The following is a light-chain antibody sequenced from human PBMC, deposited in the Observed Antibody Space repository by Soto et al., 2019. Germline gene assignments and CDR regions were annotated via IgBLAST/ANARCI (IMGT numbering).Light chain of an antibody. CDR1: QSISSSY. CDR3: QQYDTSPLT. CDR2: GAS. V-gene: IGKV3-20*01. Sequence: EIVLTQSPGTLSLSPGERATLSCRASQSISSSYLAWFQQKPGQAPRLLIYGASSRATGIPDRFSGSGSGTDFTLTISRLEPEDFAVYYCQQYDTSPLTFGQGTEVEI. J-gene: IGKJ1*01.